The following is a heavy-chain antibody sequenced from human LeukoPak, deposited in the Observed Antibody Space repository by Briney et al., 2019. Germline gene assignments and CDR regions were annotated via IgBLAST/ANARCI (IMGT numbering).Heavy chain of an antibody. V-gene: IGHV3-30*18. J-gene: IGHJ4*02. D-gene: IGHD3-10*01. CDR3: VKDRAGTYFDY. CDR2: ISYDGTNK. CDR1: GFTFTNYD. Sequence: QSGRSLRLSCAASGFTFTNYDMHWVRQAPGKGLHWVVVISYDGTNKYYADSVKGRFTISRDDSKNTLYLQMNSLRAEDTAVYYCVKDRAGTYFDYWGQGTLVTVSS.